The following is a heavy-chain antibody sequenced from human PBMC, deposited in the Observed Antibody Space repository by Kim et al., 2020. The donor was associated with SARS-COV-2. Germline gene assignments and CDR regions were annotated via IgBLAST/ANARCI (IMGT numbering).Heavy chain of an antibody. CDR3: GRDLGGEYAL. V-gene: IGHV3-74*01. D-gene: IGHD3-10*01. CDR2: IYTDGRTT. Sequence: GGSLRLSCAVSGFTFSRYWMHWVRQAPEKGLVWVSRIYTDGRTTNYADSVKGRFTISRDNARNTLYLQLNSLRAEDTAVYYCGRDLGGEYALWGQGTLVT. CDR1: GFTFSRYW. J-gene: IGHJ4*02.